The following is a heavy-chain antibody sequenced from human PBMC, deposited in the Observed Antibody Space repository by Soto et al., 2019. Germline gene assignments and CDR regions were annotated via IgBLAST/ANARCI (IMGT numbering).Heavy chain of an antibody. V-gene: IGHV1-3*01. Sequence: QVQLVQSGAEVKKPGASVKVSCKASGYTFTSYAMHWVRQAPGQRLEWMGWINAGNGNTKYSQKFQGRVTITRDTSASTAYMELSSRRSDDTAVYYCARVRARYCSGGSCYFVYYYYGMDVWGQGTTVTVSS. CDR2: INAGNGNT. CDR1: GYTFTSYA. CDR3: ARVRARYCSGGSCYFVYYYYGMDV. J-gene: IGHJ6*02. D-gene: IGHD2-15*01.